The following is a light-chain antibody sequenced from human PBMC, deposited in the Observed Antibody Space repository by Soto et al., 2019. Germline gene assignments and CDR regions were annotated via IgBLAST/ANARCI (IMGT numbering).Light chain of an antibody. CDR2: DAS. Sequence: DIQMTQSPSSLSASVGDSVTISCQVSQDINNFLNWYQQKPGKPPQLLIYDASTLEKGVPSRFSGAGSGADFSFTISNLQPEDSATYYCQQYEDLHLTFGQGTKVDMK. J-gene: IGKJ1*01. CDR3: QQYEDLHLT. CDR1: QDINNF. V-gene: IGKV1-33*01.